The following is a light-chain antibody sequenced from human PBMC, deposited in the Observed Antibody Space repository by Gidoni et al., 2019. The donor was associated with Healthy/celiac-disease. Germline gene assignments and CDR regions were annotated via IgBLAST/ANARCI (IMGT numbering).Light chain of an antibody. Sequence: SSELTQPPSVSVSPGQTARITCSGDALPTQYAYWYQQKPGQAPVLVIYKDSERPSGIPERFSGSSSGTTVTLTISGVQAEDEADYYCQSADSSGTYHWVFGGGTKLTVL. V-gene: IGLV3-25*03. CDR2: KDS. J-gene: IGLJ3*02. CDR1: ALPTQY. CDR3: QSADSSGTYHWV.